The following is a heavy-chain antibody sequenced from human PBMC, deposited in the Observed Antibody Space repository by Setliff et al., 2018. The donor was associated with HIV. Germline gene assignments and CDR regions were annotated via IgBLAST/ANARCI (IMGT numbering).Heavy chain of an antibody. CDR3: ATRGDLLGRRAATVTVYYYYLDV. V-gene: IGHV1-24*01. CDR2: FVPEHSET. CDR1: GYTLTELS. J-gene: IGHJ6*03. Sequence: ASVKVSCKVSGYTLTELSIHWVRQAPGNGLEWMGGFVPEHSETIYAQKFQGRVTMTEDTSTDTAFMELRGLTSEDTAVYYCATRGDLLGRRAATVTVYYYYLDVWGNGTTVTVSS. D-gene: IGHD4-17*01.